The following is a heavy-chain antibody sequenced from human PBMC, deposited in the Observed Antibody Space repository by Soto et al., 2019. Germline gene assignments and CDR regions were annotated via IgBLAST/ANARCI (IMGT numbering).Heavy chain of an antibody. Sequence: QVQLVESGGGVVQPGRSLRLSCAASGFTFSSYAMHWVRQAPGTGLEWVAVISHDGNNQYYADSVKGRFTISRDNSKNTLYLQMISLRSEDTAVYYCARDLSSGWSSWGQGTLVTV. V-gene: IGHV3-30-3*01. CDR2: ISHDGNNQ. D-gene: IGHD6-19*01. CDR3: ARDLSSGWSS. J-gene: IGHJ5*02. CDR1: GFTFSSYA.